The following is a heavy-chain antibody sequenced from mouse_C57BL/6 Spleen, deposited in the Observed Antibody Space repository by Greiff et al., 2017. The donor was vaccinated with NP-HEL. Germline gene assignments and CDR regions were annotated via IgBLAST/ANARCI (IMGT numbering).Heavy chain of an antibody. V-gene: IGHV1-19*01. CDR1: GYTFTDYY. Sequence: VQLKESGPVLVKPGASVKMSCKASGYTFTDYYMNWVKQSHGKSLEWIGVINPYNGGTSYNQKFKGKATLTVDKSSSTAYMELNSLTSEDSAVYYCARGDYDYRYFDVWGTGTTVTVSS. D-gene: IGHD2-4*01. J-gene: IGHJ1*03. CDR2: INPYNGGT. CDR3: ARGDYDYRYFDV.